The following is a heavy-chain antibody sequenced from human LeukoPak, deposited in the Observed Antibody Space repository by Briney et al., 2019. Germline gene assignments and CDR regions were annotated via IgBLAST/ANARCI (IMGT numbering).Heavy chain of an antibody. D-gene: IGHD2-2*01. CDR2: MNPNSGNT. J-gene: IGHJ5*02. Sequence: ASVKVSCKASGGTFSSYAIIWVRQAPGQGLEWMGWMNPNSGNTGYAQKFQGRVTMTRNTSISTAYMELSSLRSEDTAVYYCARNLEYCSSTSCSGAFDPWAREPWSPSPQ. CDR1: GGTFSSYA. CDR3: ARNLEYCSSTSCSGAFDP. V-gene: IGHV1-8*02.